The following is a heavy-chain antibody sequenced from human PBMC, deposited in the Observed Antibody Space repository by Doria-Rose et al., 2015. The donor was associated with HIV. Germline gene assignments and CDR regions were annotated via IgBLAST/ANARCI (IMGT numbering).Heavy chain of an antibody. V-gene: IGHV2-26*01. CDR1: GVSLSSPGMG. CDR2: IFSDDER. Sequence: SGPVLVKPTETLTLTCTVSGVSLSSPGMGVSWIRQPPGKALEWLANIFSDDERSYETSLKSRLTSSRGTSKSQVVLTMTDMDPVDTATYYCARIKSSRWYHKYYFDFWGQGTLVIVS. J-gene: IGHJ4*02. D-gene: IGHD6-13*01. CDR3: ARIKSSRWYHKYYFDF.